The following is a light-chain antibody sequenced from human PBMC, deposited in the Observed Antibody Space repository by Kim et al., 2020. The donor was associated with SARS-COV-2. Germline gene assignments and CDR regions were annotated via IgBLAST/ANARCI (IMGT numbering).Light chain of an antibody. J-gene: IGLJ1*01. CDR3: QAWDSSIYV. V-gene: IGLV3-1*01. CDR2: RDN. CDR1: KMGDKY. Sequence: VAPGRTASITCSGDKMGDKYASWYQQKPGQAPVVVIFRDNRRPSGIPERFSGSNSGNTATLTISGTQAMDEADYYCQAWDSSIYVFGAGTKVTVL.